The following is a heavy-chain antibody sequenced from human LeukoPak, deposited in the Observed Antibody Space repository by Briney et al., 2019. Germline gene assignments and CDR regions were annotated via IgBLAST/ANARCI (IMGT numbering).Heavy chain of an antibody. CDR3: ARWYYYDSSGYYSY. D-gene: IGHD3-22*01. V-gene: IGHV3-7*01. J-gene: IGHJ4*02. CDR2: IKQDGSEK. Sequence: HPGGSLRLSCAASGFTFSSYWMSWVRQAPGKGLEWVANIKQDGSEKYYVDSVKGRFTISRDNAKNSLYLQMNSLRAEDTAVYYCARWYYYDSSGYYSYWGQGTLVTVSS. CDR1: GFTFSSYW.